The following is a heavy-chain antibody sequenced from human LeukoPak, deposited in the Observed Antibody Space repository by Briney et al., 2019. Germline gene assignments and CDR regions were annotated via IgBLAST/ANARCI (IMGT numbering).Heavy chain of an antibody. CDR2: INHSGST. D-gene: IGHD3-22*01. CDR1: GGSFSGFY. J-gene: IGHJ4*02. CDR3: ARGPPRDFDINGFYYNY. Sequence: SETLSLTCSFYGGSFSGFYWSWIRRPPGKGLEWIGEINHSGSTNYNPSLKSRVTISADTSENQFSLKLSSVTAADTAVYYCARGPPRDFDINGFYYNYWGQGTLVTVSS. V-gene: IGHV4-34*01.